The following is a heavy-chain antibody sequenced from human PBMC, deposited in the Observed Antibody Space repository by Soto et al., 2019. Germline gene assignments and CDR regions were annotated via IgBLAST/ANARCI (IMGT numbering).Heavy chain of an antibody. Sequence: GGSLRLSCVASGFTFDDYAMHWVRQAPGKGLEWVSGISWNSGSIGYADSVKGRFTISRDNAKNSLYLQMNSLRAEDTALYYCARVLWFGQSYYFDYWGQGTLVTVSS. CDR3: ARVLWFGQSYYFDY. V-gene: IGHV3-9*01. D-gene: IGHD3-10*01. CDR1: GFTFDDYA. CDR2: ISWNSGSI. J-gene: IGHJ4*02.